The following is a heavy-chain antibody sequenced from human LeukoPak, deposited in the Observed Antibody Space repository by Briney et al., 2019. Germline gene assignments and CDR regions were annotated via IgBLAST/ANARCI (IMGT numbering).Heavy chain of an antibody. J-gene: IGHJ4*02. V-gene: IGHV4-39*07. CDR3: ARCLYPRGDFDY. CDR1: GGSISSYY. Sequence: SETLSLTCTVSGGSISSYYWSWIRQPPGKGLEWIGSIYYSGSTYYNPSLKSRVTISVDTSKNQFSLKLSSVTAADTAVYYCARCLYPRGDFDYWGQGTLVTVSS. D-gene: IGHD3-16*01. CDR2: IYYSGST.